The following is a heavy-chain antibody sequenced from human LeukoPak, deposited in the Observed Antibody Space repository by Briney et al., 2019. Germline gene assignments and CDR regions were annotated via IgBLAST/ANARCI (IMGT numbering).Heavy chain of an antibody. J-gene: IGHJ4*02. D-gene: IGHD3-3*01. CDR2: INPSGGST. CDR3: ARAYDFPDY. Sequence: ASVTVSCTASGYTFTSYYMHWVRQAPGQGLEWMGIINPSGGSTSYAQKFQGRVTMTRDTSTSTVYMGPSSLRSEDTAVYYYARAYDFPDYWGQGTLVTVSS. CDR1: GYTFTSYY. V-gene: IGHV1-46*01.